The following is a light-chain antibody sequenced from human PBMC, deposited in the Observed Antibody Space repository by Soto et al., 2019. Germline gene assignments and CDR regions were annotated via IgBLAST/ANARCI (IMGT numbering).Light chain of an antibody. CDR1: SSDVGGYNY. Sequence: QCALTQPASVSGSPGQSITISCTGTSSDVGGYNYVSWYQQHPGKAPKLMIYEVSNRPSGVSNRFSGSKSGNTASLTISGLQAEDEADYYCSSYTSSSTHLFGTGTKLTVL. V-gene: IGLV2-14*01. CDR2: EVS. J-gene: IGLJ1*01. CDR3: SSYTSSSTHL.